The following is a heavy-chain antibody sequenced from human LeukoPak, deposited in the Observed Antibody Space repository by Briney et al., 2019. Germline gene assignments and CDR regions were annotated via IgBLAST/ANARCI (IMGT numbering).Heavy chain of an antibody. D-gene: IGHD7-27*01. CDR3: ARDSGGMDV. CDR2: ISSSGNYI. J-gene: IGHJ6*02. CDR1: GFTFSMYE. V-gene: IGHV3-21*01. Sequence: PGGSLRLSCAASGFTFSMYEMNWVRQAPGKGLEWVSSISSSGNYIYYADSVKGRFTISRDNAKNSLYLQMNSLRAEDTAVYYCARDSGGMDVWGQGTTVTVSS.